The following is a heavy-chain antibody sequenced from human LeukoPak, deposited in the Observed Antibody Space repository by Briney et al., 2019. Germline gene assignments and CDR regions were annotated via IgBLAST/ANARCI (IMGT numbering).Heavy chain of an antibody. CDR1: GGSFSGYN. D-gene: IGHD3-22*01. V-gene: IGHV4-34*01. Sequence: PETLSLTCALSGGSFSGYNWSWVRQRPGEGVGWIGEKGQGGSTNYYPSLKSRVTISVDTSKNQFSLKLSSVTAADTGVYYCARIVYYDSSGYFYHLDYWGQGTLVTVSS. CDR2: KGQGGST. J-gene: IGHJ4*02. CDR3: ARIVYYDSSGYFYHLDY.